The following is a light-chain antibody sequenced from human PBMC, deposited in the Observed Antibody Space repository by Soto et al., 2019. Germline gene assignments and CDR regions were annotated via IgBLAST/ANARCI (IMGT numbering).Light chain of an antibody. CDR3: QQYNDWPLT. CDR1: QSVRSS. V-gene: IGKV3D-15*01. Sequence: ILMTQSPATLSVSPGEGATLSCRASQSVRSSLAWYQQKPGQAPRLLIYGASTRAAAIPARFSGSGSATEFTLTISSLQSEDFARYYCQQYNDWPLTFGGGTKVEIK. J-gene: IGKJ4*01. CDR2: GAS.